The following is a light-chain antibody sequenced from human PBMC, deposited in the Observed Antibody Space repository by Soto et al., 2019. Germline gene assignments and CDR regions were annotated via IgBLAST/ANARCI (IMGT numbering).Light chain of an antibody. Sequence: QSVLTQPASVSGSPGQSITISCTGTSSDVGGYYFVSWYQHHPGKAPKLMIFDVSKRPSGVSNRFSGSKSGNTASLTISGLQAEDEADYYCSSSTSSSVVFGGGTKLTVL. J-gene: IGLJ2*01. CDR1: SSDVGGYYF. V-gene: IGLV2-14*03. CDR2: DVS. CDR3: SSSTSSSVV.